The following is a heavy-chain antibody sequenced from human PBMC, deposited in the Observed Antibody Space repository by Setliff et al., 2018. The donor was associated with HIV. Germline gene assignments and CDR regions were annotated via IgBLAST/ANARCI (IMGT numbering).Heavy chain of an antibody. Sequence: PGGSLRLSCAASGFTFSTYSMSWVRQAPGKGLEYVSAISSNGGSTYYADSVKGRFTISRDNSKNTLYLQMSSLRAEDTAVYYCVKGSNRGYSGYDSLYYYGMDVWGQGTTVTVSS. CDR2: ISSNGGST. D-gene: IGHD5-12*01. CDR1: GFTFSTYS. CDR3: VKGSNRGYSGYDSLYYYGMDV. V-gene: IGHV3-64D*09. J-gene: IGHJ6*02.